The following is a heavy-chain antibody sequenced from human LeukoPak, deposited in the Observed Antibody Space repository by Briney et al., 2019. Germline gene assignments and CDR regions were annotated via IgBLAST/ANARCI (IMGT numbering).Heavy chain of an antibody. CDR1: GFTFSSYA. J-gene: IGHJ4*02. CDR2: ISYDGSNR. CDR3: ARAARPGAFYFDY. V-gene: IGHV3-30-3*01. Sequence: GGSLRLSCAASGFTFSSYAMHWVRQAPGKGLEWVAVISYDGSNRYYADSVKGRFTISRDNSKNTLYLQMNSLRAEDTAVYYCARAARPGAFYFDYWGQGTLVTVSS. D-gene: IGHD1-14*01.